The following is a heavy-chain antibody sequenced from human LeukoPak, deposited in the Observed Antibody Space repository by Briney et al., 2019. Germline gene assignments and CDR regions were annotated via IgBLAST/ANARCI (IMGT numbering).Heavy chain of an antibody. V-gene: IGHV1-24*01. CDR3: ATAYGRLVATISPLDY. J-gene: IGHJ4*02. Sequence: ASVKVSCKVSGYTLTELSMHWVRQAPGKGLEWMGGFDPEDGETIYAQKFQGRVTMTEDTSTDTAYMELSSLRSEGTAVYYCATAYGRLVATISPLDYWGQGTLVTVSS. CDR1: GYTLTELS. CDR2: FDPEDGET. D-gene: IGHD5-12*01.